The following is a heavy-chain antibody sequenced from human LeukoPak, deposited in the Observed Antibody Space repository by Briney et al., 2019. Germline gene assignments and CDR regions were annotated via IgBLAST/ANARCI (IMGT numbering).Heavy chain of an antibody. V-gene: IGHV1-69*05. CDR2: IIPIFGTA. J-gene: IGHJ4*02. D-gene: IGHD5-18*01. CDR1: VGTFSSYA. CDR3: ARGEGIQLCFDY. Sequence: ASVKVSCKASVGTFSSYAISWVRQAPGQGLEWSGVIIPIFGTANYAQKFQGRVTITTDESTSTAYMELSSLRSEDTAVYYCARGEGIQLCFDYWGQGTLVTVSS.